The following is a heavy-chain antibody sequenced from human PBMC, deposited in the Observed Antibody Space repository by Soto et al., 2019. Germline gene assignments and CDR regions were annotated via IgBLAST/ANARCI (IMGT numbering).Heavy chain of an antibody. CDR1: GGSISSSSYY. CDR2: IYYSGST. D-gene: IGHD2-15*01. V-gene: IGHV4-39*01. Sequence: QLQLQESGPGLVRPSETLSLTCAVSGGSISSSSYYWAWIRQPPGKGLEWIGTIYYSGSTYYSPSLKSRVSISADRAKNQFSLKVTSVTAADTAVFYCARASCSGVSCYSGYYYYYMDVWGKGTTVTVSS. CDR3: ARASCSGVSCYSGYYYYYMDV. J-gene: IGHJ6*03.